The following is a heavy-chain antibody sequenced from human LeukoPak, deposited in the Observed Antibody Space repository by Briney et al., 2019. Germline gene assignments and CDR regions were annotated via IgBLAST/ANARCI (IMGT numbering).Heavy chain of an antibody. CDR1: GGSISSYY. D-gene: IGHD3-10*01. V-gene: IGHV4-59*01. CDR2: IYYSGST. J-gene: IGHJ4*02. Sequence: SETLSLTCTVSGGSISSYYWSWIRQPPGKGLEWIGHIYYSGSTNYNPSLKSRVTISVDTSKNQFSLKLSSVTAADTAVYYCARHLRSYNFDYWGQGTLVTVSS. CDR3: ARHLRSYNFDY.